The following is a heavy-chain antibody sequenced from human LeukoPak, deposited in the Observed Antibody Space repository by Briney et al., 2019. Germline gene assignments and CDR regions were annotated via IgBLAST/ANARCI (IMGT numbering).Heavy chain of an antibody. CDR2: IDRGGSYT. J-gene: IGHJ3*02. D-gene: IGHD6-19*01. CDR3: ARDSGCGTFDI. Sequence: PGGSLRLSCAASEFTFSNYWMHWVRQAPGKGLVWVSRIDRGGSYTAYADSVEGRFTISRDNTKNTLYLQMNYLRAEDTAVYYCARDSGCGTFDIWGQGTMVTVSS. CDR1: EFTFSNYW. V-gene: IGHV3-74*01.